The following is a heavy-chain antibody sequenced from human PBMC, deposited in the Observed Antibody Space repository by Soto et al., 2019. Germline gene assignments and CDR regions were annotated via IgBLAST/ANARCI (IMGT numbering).Heavy chain of an antibody. CDR2: MNPNSGNT. CDR3: ARVAHDYDYIWGSYRYLDY. CDR1: GYTFTIYY. J-gene: IGHJ4*02. D-gene: IGHD3-16*02. V-gene: IGHV1-8*01. Sequence: ASVKVSCKASGYTFTIYYINWVRQATGQGLEWMGWMNPNSGNTGYAQKFQGRVTMTRNTSISTAYMELSSLRSEDTAVYYCARVAHDYDYIWGSYRYLDYWGQGTLVTVSS.